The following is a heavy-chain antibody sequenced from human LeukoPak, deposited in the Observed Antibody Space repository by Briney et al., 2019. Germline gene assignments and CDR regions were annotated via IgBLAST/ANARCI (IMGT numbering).Heavy chain of an antibody. CDR2: VNPNSGGT. J-gene: IGHJ4*02. V-gene: IGHV1-2*02. CDR1: GYTFTGYY. CDR3: AREDDYGSNSYDY. Sequence: ASVKVSCEASGYTFTGYYIHWVRQAPGQGLEWMGWVNPNSGGTNYAQKFQGRVTMTRDTSISTAYMELSRLRSDDTAVYYCAREDDYGSNSYDYWGQGSLVTVSS. D-gene: IGHD4-23*01.